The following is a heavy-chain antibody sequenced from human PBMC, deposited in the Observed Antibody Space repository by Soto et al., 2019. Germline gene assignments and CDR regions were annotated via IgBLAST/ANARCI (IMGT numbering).Heavy chain of an antibody. J-gene: IGHJ4*02. Sequence: EVQLLESGGGLVQPGGSLRLPCAASGFTFRNYDMTWVRQAPGKGLEWVSSISGSGGSTHYADSVKGRFIISRDNSKNTVYLQMNRLRAEDTAIYYCAKGLPLEDWGQGTLVTVSS. CDR1: GFTFRNYD. D-gene: IGHD3-16*01. CDR3: AKGLPLED. V-gene: IGHV3-23*01. CDR2: ISGSGGST.